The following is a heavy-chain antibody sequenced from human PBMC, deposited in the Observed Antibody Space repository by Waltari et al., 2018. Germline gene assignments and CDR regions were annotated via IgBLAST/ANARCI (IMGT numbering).Heavy chain of an antibody. CDR1: GYKFTSYG. Sequence: QVQLVQSGPEVKKPGASVMVSCKTSGYKFTSYGVSWVRQAPGQGLEWMGWIIPYNGHKTNAHNRQGRVNMTIDTSTSTAYMELVSLGSDDTAVYFCARVSRVIGDGFDIWGQGTIVTVSS. J-gene: IGHJ3*02. D-gene: IGHD2-21*01. CDR2: IIPYNGHK. V-gene: IGHV1-18*01. CDR3: ARVSRVIGDGFDI.